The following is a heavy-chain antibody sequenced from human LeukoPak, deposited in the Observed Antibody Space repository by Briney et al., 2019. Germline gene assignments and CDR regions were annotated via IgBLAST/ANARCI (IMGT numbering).Heavy chain of an antibody. CDR3: ARDTEWLAPFDY. D-gene: IGHD6-19*01. CDR1: GFIFSSYS. V-gene: IGHV3-21*01. CDR2: ISSSSSYI. Sequence: GGSLRLSCAASGFIFSSYSMNWVRQAPGKGLEWVSSISSSSSYIYYADSVKGRFTISRDNAKNSLYLQMNSLRAEDTAVYYCARDTEWLAPFDYWGQGTLVTVSS. J-gene: IGHJ4*02.